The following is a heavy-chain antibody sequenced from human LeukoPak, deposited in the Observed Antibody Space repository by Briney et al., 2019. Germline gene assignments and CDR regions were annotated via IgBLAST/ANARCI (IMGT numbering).Heavy chain of an antibody. CDR2: IYPRDGST. CDR3: ARDQEGFDY. J-gene: IGHJ4*02. V-gene: IGHV1-46*01. CDR1: GYTFTSFY. Sequence: ASVKVSCKASGYTFTSFYMHWVRQAPGQGLEWMGMIYPRDGSTSYAQKFQGRVTVTRDTSTSTVHMELSGLRSEDTAVYYCARDQEGFDYWGQGTLVTVSS.